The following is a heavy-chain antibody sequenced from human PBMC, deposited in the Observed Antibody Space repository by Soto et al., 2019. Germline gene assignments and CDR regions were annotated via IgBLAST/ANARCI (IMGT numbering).Heavy chain of an antibody. J-gene: IGHJ4*02. V-gene: IGHV3-23*01. CDR1: GFTFSSYA. D-gene: IGHD3-3*01. Sequence: GGSLRLSCAASGFTFSSYAMSWVRQAPGKGLEWVSAISGSGGSTYYADSVKGRFTISRDNSKNTLYLQMNSLRAEDTAVYYCAKVDDFWSGYFPYYFDYWGQGTLVTVSS. CDR3: AKVDDFWSGYFPYYFDY. CDR2: ISGSGGST.